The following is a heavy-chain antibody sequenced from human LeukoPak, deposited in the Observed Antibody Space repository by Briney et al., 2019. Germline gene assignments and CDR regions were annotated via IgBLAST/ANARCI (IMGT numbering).Heavy chain of an antibody. CDR3: AKDVGITMIVVDDAFDI. CDR2: ISSSGSTI. CDR1: GFTFSDYY. V-gene: IGHV3-11*01. D-gene: IGHD3-22*01. Sequence: PGGSLRLSCAASGFTFSDYYMSWIRQAPGKGLEWVSYISSSGSTIYYADSVKGRFTISRDNSKNTLYLQMNSLRAEDTAVYYCAKDVGITMIVVDDAFDIWGQGTMVTVSS. J-gene: IGHJ3*02.